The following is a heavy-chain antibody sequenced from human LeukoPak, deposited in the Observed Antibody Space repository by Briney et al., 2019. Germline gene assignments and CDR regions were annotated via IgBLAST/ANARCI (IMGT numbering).Heavy chain of an antibody. CDR2: ISSSSSTI. Sequence: PGGSLRLSCAASGFTFSSYSMNWVRQAPGKGLEWVSYISSSSSTIYYTDCVKGRFTISRDNSKNTLYLQMNSLRAEDTAVYYCAKRDSSGWYYFDYWGQGTLVTVSS. CDR3: AKRDSSGWYYFDY. V-gene: IGHV3-48*01. CDR1: GFTFSSYS. D-gene: IGHD6-19*01. J-gene: IGHJ4*02.